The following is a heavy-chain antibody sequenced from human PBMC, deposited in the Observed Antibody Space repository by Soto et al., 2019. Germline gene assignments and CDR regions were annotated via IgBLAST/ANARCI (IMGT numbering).Heavy chain of an antibody. CDR3: ARLVRSLHFDY. D-gene: IGHD2-8*02. Sequence: WETHSLTCTVSGGSVSTGSDDWSWIRQPPGKGLEWIGNMFYSGSTNYNPSLKSRVTISGDTSKNQFSLKLSSVTAADTAVYYCARLVRSLHFDYWGQGTPVTVSS. J-gene: IGHJ4*02. V-gene: IGHV4-61*01. CDR1: GGSVSTGSDD. CDR2: MFYSGST.